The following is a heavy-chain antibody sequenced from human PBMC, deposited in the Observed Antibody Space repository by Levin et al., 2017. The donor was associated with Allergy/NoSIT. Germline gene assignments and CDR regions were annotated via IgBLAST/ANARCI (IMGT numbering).Heavy chain of an antibody. Sequence: QAGGSLRLSCAASGFTFSSSWMTWVRQAPGKGLEWVANIKEDGREVYYVDSLKGRFTISRDNAKNSLYLQINSLMAEDTAVYYCARSLYRSAWHKRHDAFDIWGQGTMVTVSS. CDR1: GFTFSSSW. CDR2: IKEDGREV. CDR3: ARSLYRSAWHKRHDAFDI. V-gene: IGHV3-7*01. J-gene: IGHJ3*02. D-gene: IGHD6-19*01.